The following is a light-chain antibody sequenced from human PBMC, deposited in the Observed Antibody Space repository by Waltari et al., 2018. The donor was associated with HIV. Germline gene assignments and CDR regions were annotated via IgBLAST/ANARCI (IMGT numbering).Light chain of an antibody. Sequence: QSALTQPASVSGSPGQSITISCTGTSSDVWSYRDVSWYQQHPGKAPKLMIYEVSERPSGVSNRFSGSKSGNTASLTISGLQAEDEADYYCCSYGGSYTFVIFGGGTKLTVL. CDR1: SSDVWSYRD. CDR3: CSYGGSYTFVI. V-gene: IGLV2-23*02. CDR2: EVS. J-gene: IGLJ2*01.